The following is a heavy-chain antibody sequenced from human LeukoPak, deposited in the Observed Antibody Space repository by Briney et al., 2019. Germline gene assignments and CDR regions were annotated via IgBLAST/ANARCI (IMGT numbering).Heavy chain of an antibody. J-gene: IGHJ4*02. CDR3: ARDTNY. V-gene: IGHV3-7*01. CDR2: IKQDGSEK. D-gene: IGHD3-3*01. Sequence: GGSLRLSCAASGFTFSGYWMSWVRQAPGKGLEWVANIKQDGSEKYYVDSVKGRFTISSDNAKNSLYLQMNSLRAEDTAVYYCARDTNYWGQGTLVTVSS. CDR1: GFTFSGYW.